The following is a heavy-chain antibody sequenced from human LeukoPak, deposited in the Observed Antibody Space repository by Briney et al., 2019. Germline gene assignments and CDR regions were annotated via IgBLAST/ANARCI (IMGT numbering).Heavy chain of an antibody. CDR2: INHSGST. CDR3: ARKGSSWYNWFDP. CDR1: GGSFSGYY. Sequence: KASETLSLTCAVYGGSFSGYYWSWIRQPPGKGLEWIGEINHSGSTNYNPSLKSRVTISVDTSKNQFSLKLSSVTAADTAVYYCARKGSSWYNWFDPWGREPWSPSPQ. D-gene: IGHD6-13*01. V-gene: IGHV4-34*01. J-gene: IGHJ5*02.